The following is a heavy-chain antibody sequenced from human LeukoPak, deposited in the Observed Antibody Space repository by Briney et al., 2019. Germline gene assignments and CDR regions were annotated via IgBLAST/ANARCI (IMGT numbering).Heavy chain of an antibody. D-gene: IGHD4-17*01. V-gene: IGHV3-21*01. CDR2: ISSSSSYI. CDR1: GFTFSSYS. CDR3: ARRHTVTTSPGLLDY. J-gene: IGHJ4*02. Sequence: KPGGSLRLSCAASGFTFSSYSMNWVRQAPGKGLEWVSSISSSSSYIYYADSVKGRFTISRDNAKNSLYLQMNSLRAEDTAVYYCARRHTVTTSPGLLDYWGQGTLVTVSS.